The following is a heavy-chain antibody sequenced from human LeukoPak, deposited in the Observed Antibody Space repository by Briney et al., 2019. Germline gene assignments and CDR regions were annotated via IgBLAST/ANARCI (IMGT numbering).Heavy chain of an antibody. D-gene: IGHD4-17*01. J-gene: IGHJ5*02. CDR2: ITGNHGAT. CDR1: GFTFSSFA. CDR3: TKDPNGDYVGAFDP. Sequence: GGSLRLSCAASGFTFSSFAMTWVRQAPGKGLEWVSSITGNHGATYNIDSVKGRFTISRDNSQNTLYLQMNSLRAEDTAVYYCTKDPNGDYVGAFDPWGQGTLATVSS. V-gene: IGHV3-23*01.